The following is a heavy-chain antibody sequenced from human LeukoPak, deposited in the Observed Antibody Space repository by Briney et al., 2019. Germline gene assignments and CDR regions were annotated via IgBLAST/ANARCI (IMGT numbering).Heavy chain of an antibody. D-gene: IGHD2-15*01. CDR2: IYYSGST. CDR3: ARDGSNSFDY. V-gene: IGHV4-59*01. CDR1: GGSISSYY. Sequence: PSETLSLTCTVSGGSISSYYWSWIRQPPGKGLEWIGYIYYSGSTNYNPSLKSRVTISVDTSKNQFSLKLSSVTAADTAVYYCARDGSNSFDYWGQGTLVTVSS. J-gene: IGHJ4*02.